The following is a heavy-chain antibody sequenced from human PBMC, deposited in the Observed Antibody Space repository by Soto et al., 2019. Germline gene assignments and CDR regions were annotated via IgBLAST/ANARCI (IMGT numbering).Heavy chain of an antibody. CDR1: GYTFTSYD. CDR3: AVDFSSSDAFDI. V-gene: IGHV1-8*01. J-gene: IGHJ3*02. D-gene: IGHD6-6*01. CDR2: MNPNSGNT. Sequence: ASVKVSCKASGYTFTSYDINWVRQATGQGLEWMGWMNPNSGNTGYAQKFQGRVTMTRNTSISTAYMELSSLRSEDTDVYYCAVDFSSSDAFDIWGQGTMVTVSS.